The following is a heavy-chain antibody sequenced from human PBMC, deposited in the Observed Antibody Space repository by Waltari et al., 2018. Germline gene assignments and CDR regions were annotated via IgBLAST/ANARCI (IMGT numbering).Heavy chain of an antibody. CDR2: IRTSSDYM. J-gene: IGHJ4*02. D-gene: IGHD7-27*01. CDR3: ATGGWGFYLGY. V-gene: IGHV3-21*02. Sequence: EVQLVESGGGLVRPGGSLRLSCAASGLTFSSYNMNWVRQAPGKGLGWVSSIRTSSDYMHYADSVKGRFTVSRDNAKGSLYLQLNSLRAEDTAVYYCATGGWGFYLGYWGQGTLVTVSS. CDR1: GLTFSSYN.